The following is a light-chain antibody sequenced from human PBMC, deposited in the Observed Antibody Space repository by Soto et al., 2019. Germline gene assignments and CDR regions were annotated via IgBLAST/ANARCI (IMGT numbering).Light chain of an antibody. Sequence: EIMLTQSPATLSLSPGERATLSCRASQSVNTFLAWYQQKPGQAPRLLISDASNRATGIPARFSGSGSGTDFTLTISSLEPEDFAVYYCQQRFNWPGLTFGGGTKVEIK. CDR3: QQRFNWPGLT. J-gene: IGKJ4*01. CDR1: QSVNTF. CDR2: DAS. V-gene: IGKV3-11*01.